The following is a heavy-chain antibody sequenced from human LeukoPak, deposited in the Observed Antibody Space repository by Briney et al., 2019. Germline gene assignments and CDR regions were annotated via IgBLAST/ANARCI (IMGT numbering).Heavy chain of an antibody. CDR2: ISGSGGST. CDR3: AKGNFSNYNYYFDY. V-gene: IGHV3-23*01. D-gene: IGHD4-11*01. J-gene: IGHJ4*02. Sequence: PGGSLRLSCAASGFTFSSYAMSWVRQAPGKGLEWVSTISGSGGSTYYADSVKGRFTISRDNSKNTLYLQMNSLRAEDTAVYYCAKGNFSNYNYYFDYWGQGTLVTVSS. CDR1: GFTFSSYA.